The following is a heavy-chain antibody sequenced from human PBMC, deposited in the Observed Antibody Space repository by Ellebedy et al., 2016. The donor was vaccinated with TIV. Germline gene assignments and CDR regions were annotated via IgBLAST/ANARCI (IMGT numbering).Heavy chain of an antibody. D-gene: IGHD4-11*01. J-gene: IGHJ4*02. CDR1: GDSISRSTYY. Sequence: MPSETLSLTCTVSGDSISRSTYYWAWIRQPPGKGLEWIGNIFYSGSTYFNPSLKGRVTISIDTSRNQFSLKLTSVTAADTAVFFCARLDDYNHALDSWGQGTLVTVSS. CDR2: IFYSGST. CDR3: ARLDDYNHALDS. V-gene: IGHV4-39*01.